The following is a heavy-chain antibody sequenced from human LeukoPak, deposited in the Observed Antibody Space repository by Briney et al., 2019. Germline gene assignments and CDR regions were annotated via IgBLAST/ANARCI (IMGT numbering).Heavy chain of an antibody. Sequence: GGSLRLSCAASGFTVSDSYMSWVRQAPGMGLEWVSVIYGAGATYYADSVRGRFTISRDNSKNTLYPQMTSLRAEDTAFYYCATLLPASRHYFQYWGQGALVTVSS. CDR1: GFTVSDSY. CDR2: IYGAGAT. V-gene: IGHV3-53*01. CDR3: ATLLPASRHYFQY. D-gene: IGHD2-15*01. J-gene: IGHJ4*02.